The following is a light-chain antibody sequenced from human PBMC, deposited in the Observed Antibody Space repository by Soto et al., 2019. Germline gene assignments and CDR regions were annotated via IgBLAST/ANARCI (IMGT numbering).Light chain of an antibody. CDR1: SSDVGGYNY. CDR3: SSYTSSSTLHYV. J-gene: IGLJ1*01. V-gene: IGLV2-14*01. CDR2: DVS. Sequence: QSALTQPASVSGSPGQSITISCTGTSSDVGGYNYVSWYQLHPGKAPKLMIYDVSNRPSGVSNRFSGSKSGNTASLTISGLQAEDEADYYCSSYTSSSTLHYVFGTGTKLTVL.